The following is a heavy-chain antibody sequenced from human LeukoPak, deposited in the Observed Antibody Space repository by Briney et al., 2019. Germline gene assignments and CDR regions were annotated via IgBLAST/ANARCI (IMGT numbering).Heavy chain of an antibody. D-gene: IGHD5-18*01. V-gene: IGHV3-30*02. CDR3: VKEAWVGKGDTVMV. CDR1: GFTFSSYG. CDR2: IRYDGNNK. Sequence: GGPLRLSCAASGFTFSSYGMHWVRQAPGKGLEWVALIRYDGNNKYYADSVKGRFSISRDNSKNTLYLQINSLRAEDTAVYYCVKEAWVGKGDTVMVWGQGTLVTVSS. J-gene: IGHJ4*02.